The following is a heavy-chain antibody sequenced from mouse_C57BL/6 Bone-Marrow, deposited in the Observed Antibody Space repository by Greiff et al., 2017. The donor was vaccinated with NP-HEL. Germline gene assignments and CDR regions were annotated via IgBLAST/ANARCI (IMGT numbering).Heavy chain of an antibody. D-gene: IGHD2-1*01. Sequence: QVQLKQSGPGLVQPSQSLSITCTVSGFSLTSYGVHWVRQPPGKGLEWLGVIWSGGSTDYNAAFISRLSISKDNSKSQVFFKMNSLQADDTAIYYCAEIYYGTPAWFAYWGQGTLVTVSA. CDR3: AEIYYGTPAWFAY. V-gene: IGHV2-4*01. CDR1: GFSLTSYG. J-gene: IGHJ3*01. CDR2: IWSGGST.